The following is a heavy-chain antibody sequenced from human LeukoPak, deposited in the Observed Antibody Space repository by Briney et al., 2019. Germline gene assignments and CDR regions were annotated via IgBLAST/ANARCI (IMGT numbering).Heavy chain of an antibody. CDR2: ISYDGSNK. Sequence: GGSLRLSCVASGFTLNYYGMSWVRQAPGKGLEWVAVISYDGSNKYYADSVKGRFTISRDNSKNTLYLQMGSLRAEDMAVYYCARARTYYYDSSGYQVDYWGQGTLVTVSS. CDR1: GFTLNYYG. D-gene: IGHD3-22*01. V-gene: IGHV3-30*03. J-gene: IGHJ4*02. CDR3: ARARTYYYDSSGYQVDY.